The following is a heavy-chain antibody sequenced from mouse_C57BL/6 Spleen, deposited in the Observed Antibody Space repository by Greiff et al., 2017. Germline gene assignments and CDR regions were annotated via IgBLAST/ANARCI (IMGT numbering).Heavy chain of an antibody. J-gene: IGHJ2*01. V-gene: IGHV5-9*01. CDR1: GFTFSSYT. CDR3: ARQGYGYYFDY. CDR2: ISGGGGNT. D-gene: IGHD2-10*02. Sequence: EVMLVESGGGLVKPGGSLKLSCAASGFTFSSYTMSWVRQTPEKGLEWVATISGGGGNTYYPDSVKGRFTISRDNAKNTLYLQMSSLRSEDTALYYCARQGYGYYFDYWGQGTTLTVSS.